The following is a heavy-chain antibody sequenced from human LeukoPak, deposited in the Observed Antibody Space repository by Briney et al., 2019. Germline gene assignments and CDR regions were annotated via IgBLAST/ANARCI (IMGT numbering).Heavy chain of an antibody. J-gene: IGHJ4*02. Sequence: GGSLRLSCAASGFTFSSYGMHWVRQAPGKGLEWVAVISYDGSNKYYADSVKGRFTISRDNSKNTLYLQMNSLRAEDTAVYYCAKSSYRVAVAGSYFDYWGQGTLVTVSS. CDR3: AKSSYRVAVAGSYFDY. CDR2: ISYDGSNK. CDR1: GFTFSSYG. V-gene: IGHV3-30*18. D-gene: IGHD6-19*01.